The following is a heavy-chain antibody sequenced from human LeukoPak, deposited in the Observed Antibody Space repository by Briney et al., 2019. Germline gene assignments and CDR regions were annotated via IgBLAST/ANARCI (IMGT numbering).Heavy chain of an antibody. D-gene: IGHD1-26*01. CDR3: AKGRDIVGAFAFDY. CDR1: GFTFSSYA. V-gene: IGHV3-30-3*01. CDR2: ISYDGSNK. J-gene: IGHJ4*02. Sequence: GRSLRLSCAASGFTFSSYAMPWVRQAPGKGLEWVAVISYDGSNKYYADSVKGRFTISRDNSKNTLYLQMNSLRAEDTAVYYCAKGRDIVGAFAFDYWGQGTLVTVSS.